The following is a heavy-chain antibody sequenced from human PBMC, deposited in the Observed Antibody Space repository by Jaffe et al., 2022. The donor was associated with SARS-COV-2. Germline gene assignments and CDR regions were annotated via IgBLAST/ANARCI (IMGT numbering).Heavy chain of an antibody. CDR2: ISWNSGSI. J-gene: IGHJ4*02. CDR3: AKDSSGGGPGGWYGDWDY. D-gene: IGHD6-19*01. Sequence: EVQLVESGGGLVQPGRSLRLSCAASGFTFDDYAMHWVRQAPGKGLEWVSGISWNSGSIGYADSVKGRFTISRDNAKNSLYLQMNSLRAEDTALYYCAKDSSGGGPGGWYGDWDYWGQGTLVTVSS. CDR1: GFTFDDYA. V-gene: IGHV3-9*01.